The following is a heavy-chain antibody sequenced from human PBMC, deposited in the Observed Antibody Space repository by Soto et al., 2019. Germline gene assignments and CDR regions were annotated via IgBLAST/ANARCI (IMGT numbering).Heavy chain of an antibody. D-gene: IGHD2-2*01. J-gene: IGHJ6*02. V-gene: IGHV1-69*01. Sequence: QVQLVQSGAEVKKPGSSMKVSCKASGGTFGSYAISWVRQAPGQGLEWMGGIIPIPGTANYAQKFQGRVTIAADESTSTAYMELSSLRSEDTAVYYCARSQGSSTSLEIYYYYYYGMDVWGQGTTVTVSS. CDR1: GGTFGSYA. CDR2: IIPIPGTA. CDR3: ARSQGSSTSLEIYYYYYYGMDV.